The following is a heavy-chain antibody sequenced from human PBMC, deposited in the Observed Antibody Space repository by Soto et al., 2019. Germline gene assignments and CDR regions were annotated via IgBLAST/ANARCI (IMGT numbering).Heavy chain of an antibody. J-gene: IGHJ5*02. D-gene: IGHD4-17*01. CDR3: ARATTVTTLGVVRWFAP. CDR1: GGTFSSYA. Sequence: QVQLVQSGAEVKKPGSSVKVSCKASGGTFSSYAISWVRQAPGQGLEWMGGIIPIFGTANYAQKFKGRVTITADESTSTAYMELSSRRSEDTAVYYCARATTVTTLGVVRWFAPWGQGTLVTVSS. CDR2: IIPIFGTA. V-gene: IGHV1-69*01.